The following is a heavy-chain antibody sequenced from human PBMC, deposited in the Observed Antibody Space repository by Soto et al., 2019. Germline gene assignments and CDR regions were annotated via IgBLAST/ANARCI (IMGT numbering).Heavy chain of an antibody. CDR1: GGSISSGGYY. D-gene: IGHD2-15*01. CDR2: IYYSGST. Sequence: QVQLQESGPGLVKPSQTLSLTCTVSGGSISSGGYYWSWIRQHPGKGLEWIGYIYYSGSTYYNPSLKRRVTISVDTSKNQFSLKLSSVTAADTAVYYCARANLGYCSGGSCRGWFDPWGQGTLVTVSS. V-gene: IGHV4-31*03. CDR3: ARANLGYCSGGSCRGWFDP. J-gene: IGHJ5*02.